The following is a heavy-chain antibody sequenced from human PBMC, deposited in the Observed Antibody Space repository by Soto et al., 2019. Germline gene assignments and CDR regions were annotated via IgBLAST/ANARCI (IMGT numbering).Heavy chain of an antibody. CDR3: ARSSYYDFWSGNWIDP. Sequence: SQTLSLTCAISGDSVSGNSASWNWIRQSPSRGLEWLGRTYYRSKWHNDYAVSVKSRAIINPDTSKNQVSLQLSSVTPEDTAVYYCARSSYYDFWSGNWIDPWGQGTLVTVSS. D-gene: IGHD3-3*01. V-gene: IGHV6-1*01. CDR2: TYYRSKWHN. CDR1: GDSVSGNSAS. J-gene: IGHJ5*02.